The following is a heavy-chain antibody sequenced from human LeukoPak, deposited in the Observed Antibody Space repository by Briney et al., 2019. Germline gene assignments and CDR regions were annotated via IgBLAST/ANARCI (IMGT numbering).Heavy chain of an antibody. Sequence: PGGSLRLSCAASGFTFSSYMMNWVRQAPGKGLEWVSSINSGSTYTYYTESVKGRFTVSRDDAKNSLFLQMNSLRAEDTAIYYCARSLTTLTYEGYWGQGTLVTVSS. CDR2: INSGSTYT. D-gene: IGHD1-1*01. CDR3: ARSLTTLTYEGY. J-gene: IGHJ4*02. CDR1: GFTFSSYM. V-gene: IGHV3-21*01.